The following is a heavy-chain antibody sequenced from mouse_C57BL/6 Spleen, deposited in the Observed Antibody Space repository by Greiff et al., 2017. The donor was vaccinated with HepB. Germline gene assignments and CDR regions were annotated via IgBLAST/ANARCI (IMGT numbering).Heavy chain of an antibody. D-gene: IGHD1-1*01. CDR2: ISSGSSTI. J-gene: IGHJ4*01. CDR1: GFTFSDYG. CDR3: ARLHYYGSLYAMDY. V-gene: IGHV5-17*01. Sequence: EVKLVESGGGLVKPGGSLKLSCAASGFTFSDYGMHWVRQAPEKGLEWVAYISSGSSTIYYADTVKGRFTISRDNAKNTLFLQMTSLRSEDTAMYYCARLHYYGSLYAMDYWGQGTSVTVSS.